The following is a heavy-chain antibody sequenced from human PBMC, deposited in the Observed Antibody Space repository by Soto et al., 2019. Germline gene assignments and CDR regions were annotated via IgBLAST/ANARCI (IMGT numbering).Heavy chain of an antibody. V-gene: IGHV3-48*02. J-gene: IGHJ1*01. Sequence: EVQLVESGGGLVQPGGSLRLSCAVSGLTVSSYSMNWVRQAPGKGLEWVSYLSSTGSTTFYADSVKGRFTISRDNGQDPLDLQMDRPREEDPAVYFRARDSVGAKFFPPWGQGTLVTVSS. CDR1: GLTVSSYS. CDR2: LSSTGSTT. CDR3: ARDSVGAKFFPP. D-gene: IGHD1-26*01.